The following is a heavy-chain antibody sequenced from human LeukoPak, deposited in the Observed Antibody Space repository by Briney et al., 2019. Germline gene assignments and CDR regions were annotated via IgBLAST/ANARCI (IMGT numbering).Heavy chain of an antibody. CDR2: FDPEDGET. J-gene: IGHJ6*03. Sequence: ASVKVSCKVSGYTLTELSMHWVRQAPGKGLEWMGGFDPEDGETIYAQKFQGRVTMTEDTSTDTAYMELSSLRSEDTAVYYCARDWEYYYGSGSYPFYYYMDVWGKGTTVTVSS. V-gene: IGHV1-24*01. CDR3: ARDWEYYYGSGSYPFYYYMDV. CDR1: GYTLTELS. D-gene: IGHD3-10*01.